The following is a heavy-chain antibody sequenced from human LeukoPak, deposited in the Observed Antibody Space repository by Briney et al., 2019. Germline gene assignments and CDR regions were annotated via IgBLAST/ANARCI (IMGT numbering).Heavy chain of an antibody. V-gene: IGHV3-15*01. CDR2: IKSKTDGGTT. J-gene: IGHJ4*02. CDR1: GFTFSNAW. Sequence: KSGGSLRLSCAASGFTFSNAWMSWVRQAPGKGLEWVGRIKSKTDGGTTDYAAPVKGRFTISRDDSKNTLYLQVNSLKVEDTAVYYCATDYEYWRGHSSGYYNFEYWGQGTLVTVSS. D-gene: IGHD3-22*01. CDR3: ATDYEYWRGHSSGYYNFEY.